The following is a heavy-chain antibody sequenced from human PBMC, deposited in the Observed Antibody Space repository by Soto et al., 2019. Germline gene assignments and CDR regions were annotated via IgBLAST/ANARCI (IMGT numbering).Heavy chain of an antibody. D-gene: IGHD3-22*01. V-gene: IGHV3-23*01. CDR1: GFTFISAA. CDR2: NSGSGGST. Sequence: PGGSLTLSSASSGFTFISAAMSRARLATGKELEWVSANSGSGGSTYYANSVKGRFTISSDNTNNTMYLQTNSLRAESTAVYYGAKVRLCHYELDVWGQGTTVTVSS. J-gene: IGHJ6*02. CDR3: AKVRLCHYELDV.